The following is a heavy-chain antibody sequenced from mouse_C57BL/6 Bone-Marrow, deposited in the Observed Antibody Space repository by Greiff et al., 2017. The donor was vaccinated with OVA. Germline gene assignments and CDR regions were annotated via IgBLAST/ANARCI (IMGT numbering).Heavy chain of an antibody. J-gene: IGHJ2*01. Sequence: QVQLQQPGAELVRPGSSVKLSCKASGYTFTSYWMHWVKQRPIQGLEWIGNIDPSDSETHYTQKFKDKATLTVDKSSSTAYMQLSSLTSEDSAVYYCARKLYLHFDYWGQGTTLTVSS. V-gene: IGHV1-52*01. D-gene: IGHD2-12*01. CDR1: GYTFTSYW. CDR2: IDPSDSET. CDR3: ARKLYLHFDY.